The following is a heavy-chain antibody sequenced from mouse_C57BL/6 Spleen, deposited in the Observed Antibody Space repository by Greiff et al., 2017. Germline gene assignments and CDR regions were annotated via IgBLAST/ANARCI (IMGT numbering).Heavy chain of an antibody. D-gene: IGHD2-3*01. CDR1: GYTFTSYW. J-gene: IGHJ1*03. Sequence: VQLQQPGAELVRPGSSVKLSCKASGYTFTSYWMPWVKQRPIQGLEWIGNIDPSDSETHYNQKFKDKATLTVDKSSSTAYMQLSSLTSEDSAVYYCAREGGDGYHWYFDVWGTGTTVTVSS. CDR3: AREGGDGYHWYFDV. V-gene: IGHV1-52*01. CDR2: IDPSDSET.